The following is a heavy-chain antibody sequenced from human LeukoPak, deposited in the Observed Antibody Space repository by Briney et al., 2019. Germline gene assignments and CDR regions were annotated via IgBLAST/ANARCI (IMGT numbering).Heavy chain of an antibody. Sequence: PGGSLRLSCAASGFTFSSYGMHWVRQAPGKGLEWVAVIWYDGSNKYYADSVKGRFTISRDNSKNTLYLQMNSLRAEDTAVYYCARVGYCSSGICYGMDVWGPGTTVTVSS. CDR3: ARVGYCSSGICYGMDV. CDR1: GFTFSSYG. J-gene: IGHJ6*02. D-gene: IGHD2-2*01. CDR2: IWYDGSNK. V-gene: IGHV3-33*01.